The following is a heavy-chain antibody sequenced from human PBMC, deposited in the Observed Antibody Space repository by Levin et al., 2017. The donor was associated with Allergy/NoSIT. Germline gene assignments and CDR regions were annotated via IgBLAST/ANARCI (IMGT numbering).Heavy chain of an antibody. CDR2: IKSKTDGGTT. Sequence: LSLTCAASGFTFSNAWMSWVRQAPGKGLEWVGRIKSKTDGGTTDYAAPVKGRFTISRDDSKNTLYLQMNSLKTEDTAVYYCTPTQLGYCSGGSCFGPRDAFDIWGQGTMVTVSS. V-gene: IGHV3-15*01. J-gene: IGHJ3*02. CDR3: TPTQLGYCSGGSCFGPRDAFDI. D-gene: IGHD2-15*01. CDR1: GFTFSNAW.